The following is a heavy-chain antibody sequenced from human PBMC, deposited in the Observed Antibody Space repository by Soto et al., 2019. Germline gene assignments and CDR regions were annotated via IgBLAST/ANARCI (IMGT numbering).Heavy chain of an antibody. J-gene: IGHJ4*02. CDR1: GFTFSSYG. CDR3: AKGPGPLDY. D-gene: IGHD3-10*01. Sequence: PGGSLRLSCAASGFTFSSYGMLWVRQAPGKGLEWVAVISYDGSNKYYADSVKGRFTISRDNSKNTLYLQMNSLRAEDTAVYYCAKGPGPLDYWGQGTLVTVSS. V-gene: IGHV3-30*18. CDR2: ISYDGSNK.